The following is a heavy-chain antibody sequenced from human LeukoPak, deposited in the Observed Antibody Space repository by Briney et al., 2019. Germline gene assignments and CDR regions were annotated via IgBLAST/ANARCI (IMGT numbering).Heavy chain of an antibody. CDR3: ARGSTVAALD. J-gene: IGHJ4*02. CDR1: GFTFSSYW. Sequence: GGSLRLSCAASGFTFSSYWMHWVRHAPGKRLVWVSRINSDASSTSYADSVKGRFTISRDNPKNTLYLQMNSLRAEDTAVYYCARGSTVAALDWGQGTLVTVSS. V-gene: IGHV3-74*01. CDR2: INSDASST. D-gene: IGHD4-23*01.